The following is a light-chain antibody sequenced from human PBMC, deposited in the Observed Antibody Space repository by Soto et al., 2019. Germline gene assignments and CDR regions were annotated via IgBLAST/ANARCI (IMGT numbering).Light chain of an antibody. CDR3: HSHDNTNQV. J-gene: IGLJ1*01. Sequence: FMLTQPHSVSESPGKTVTISCTRSGGSIGSAYVQWYQQRPDSAPTTVIFEDDQRPSGVPDRFSGSIDISSNSASLTISGLKTEDEADYYCHSHDNTNQVFGTGTKVTVL. CDR2: EDD. V-gene: IGLV6-57*03. CDR1: GGSIGSAY.